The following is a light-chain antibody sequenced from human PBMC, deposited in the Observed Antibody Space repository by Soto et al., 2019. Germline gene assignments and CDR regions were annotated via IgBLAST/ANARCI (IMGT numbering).Light chain of an antibody. CDR1: QRISTW. CDR2: DAS. CDR3: QQYNTFSGWT. J-gene: IGKJ1*01. Sequence: DIQMTQSPSTLSASVGDRVTITCRASQRISTWLAWYQQKPGKAPKLLIYDASSLESGVPSRISGSGSGTEFTLTISSLQPDDFATYYCQQYNTFSGWTFGQGTKVEIK. V-gene: IGKV1-5*01.